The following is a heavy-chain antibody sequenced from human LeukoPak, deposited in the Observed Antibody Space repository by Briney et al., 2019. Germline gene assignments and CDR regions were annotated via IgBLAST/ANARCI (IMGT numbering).Heavy chain of an antibody. CDR2: ISGGGGST. CDR1: GFTFSSYA. Sequence: GGSLRLSCAASGFTFSSYAMSWVRQAPGKGLEWVSAISGGGGSTYYADSVKGRFTISGDNSKNTLYLQMNSLRAEDTAVYYCAKEREYSSGWYPYLFDYWGQGTLVTVSS. V-gene: IGHV3-23*01. J-gene: IGHJ4*02. D-gene: IGHD6-19*01. CDR3: AKEREYSSGWYPYLFDY.